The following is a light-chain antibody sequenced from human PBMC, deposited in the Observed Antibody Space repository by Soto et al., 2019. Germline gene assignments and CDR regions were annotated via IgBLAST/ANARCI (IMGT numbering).Light chain of an antibody. CDR2: GAS. Sequence: EIVLKKSPGTLSLYPGERANLSCRASQSVSSSYLAWYQQKPGQAPRLLIYGASSRATGIPDRFSGSGSGTDFTLTISRLEPEDFAVYYCQQYGSSPWTFGQVTKVDIK. J-gene: IGKJ1*01. CDR3: QQYGSSPWT. CDR1: QSVSSSY. V-gene: IGKV3-20*01.